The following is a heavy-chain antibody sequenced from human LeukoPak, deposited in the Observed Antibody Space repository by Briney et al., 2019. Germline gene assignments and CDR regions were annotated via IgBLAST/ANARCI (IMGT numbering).Heavy chain of an antibody. CDR1: GYTFTGYY. V-gene: IGHV1-8*02. D-gene: IGHD3-3*01. Sequence: ASVKVSCKASGYTFTGYYMHWVRQATGQGLEWMGWMNPNSGNTGYAQKFQGRVTMARNTSISTAYVELSSLRSEDTAVYYCARDGTIFGVSDWFDPWGQGTLVTVSS. J-gene: IGHJ5*02. CDR2: MNPNSGNT. CDR3: ARDGTIFGVSDWFDP.